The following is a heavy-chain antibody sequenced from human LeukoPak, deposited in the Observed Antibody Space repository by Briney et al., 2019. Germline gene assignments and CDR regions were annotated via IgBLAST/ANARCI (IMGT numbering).Heavy chain of an antibody. CDR2: IYRGGST. V-gene: IGHV3-53*01. CDR3: AGGFSGSYYNPPGY. Sequence: GGSLRLSCAASGFTFSSYAMSWVRQAPGKGLEWVSVIYRGGSTYYADSVKGRFTISRDNSKNTLYLQMNSLRAEDTAVYYCAGGFSGSYYNPPGYWGQGTLVTVSS. D-gene: IGHD3-10*01. CDR1: GFTFSSYA. J-gene: IGHJ4*02.